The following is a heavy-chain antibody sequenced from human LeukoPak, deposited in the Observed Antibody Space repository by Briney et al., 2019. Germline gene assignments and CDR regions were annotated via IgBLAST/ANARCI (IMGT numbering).Heavy chain of an antibody. V-gene: IGHV5-51*01. CDR2: IYPGDSDT. D-gene: IGHD1-26*01. Sequence: GASLQISCQGSGSIFTNYWIACVRQLPGKGLEWMGIIYPGDSDTRYSPSFQGQVTISADKSISTAYVQWSSLKASDTAMYYCARPAYSGRSDAFDIWGQGTMVTVSS. CDR3: ARPAYSGRSDAFDI. CDR1: GSIFTNYW. J-gene: IGHJ3*02.